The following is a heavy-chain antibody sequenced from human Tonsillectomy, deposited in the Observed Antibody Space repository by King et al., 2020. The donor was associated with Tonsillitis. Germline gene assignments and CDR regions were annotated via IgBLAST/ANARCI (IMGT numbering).Heavy chain of an antibody. CDR1: GGSISSSSYC. Sequence: QLQESGPGLVKPSETLSLTCTVSGGSISSSSYCWGWIRQPPGKGLEWIGTIYYSGSTYYNPSLKSRVTISVDTSKNQFSLKLSSVTAADMAVYYCASCGSDYLNWFDPWGQGTLVTVSS. CDR3: ASCGSDYLNWFDP. J-gene: IGHJ5*02. CDR2: IYYSGST. V-gene: IGHV4-39*01. D-gene: IGHD1-26*01.